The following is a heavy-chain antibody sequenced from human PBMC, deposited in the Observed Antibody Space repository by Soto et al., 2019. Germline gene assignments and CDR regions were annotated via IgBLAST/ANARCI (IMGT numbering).Heavy chain of an antibody. Sequence: ASVKVSCKASGYTFTSYGISWVRQAPGQGLEWMGWISPYTGNTNYAQKLQDRVTMTTDTSTSTAYMELRSLRSDDTAVYFCAKDQSAAGTVDYWGQGTLVTVS. CDR1: GYTFTSYG. J-gene: IGHJ4*02. CDR2: ISPYTGNT. CDR3: AKDQSAAGTVDY. D-gene: IGHD6-13*01. V-gene: IGHV1-18*04.